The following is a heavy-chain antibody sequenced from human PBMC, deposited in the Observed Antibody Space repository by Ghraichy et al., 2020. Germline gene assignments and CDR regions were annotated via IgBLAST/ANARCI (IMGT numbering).Heavy chain of an antibody. CDR1: GFSLSTSGVG. CDR3: AHQTRITIFGVVNDFDY. CDR2: IYWNDDK. Sequence: SGPTLVKPTQTLTLTCTFSGFSLSTSGVGVGWIRQPPGKALEWLALIYWNDDKRYSPSLKSRLTITKDTSKNQVVLTMTNMDPVDTATYYCAHQTRITIFGVVNDFDYWGQGTLVTVSS. J-gene: IGHJ4*02. V-gene: IGHV2-5*01. D-gene: IGHD3-3*01.